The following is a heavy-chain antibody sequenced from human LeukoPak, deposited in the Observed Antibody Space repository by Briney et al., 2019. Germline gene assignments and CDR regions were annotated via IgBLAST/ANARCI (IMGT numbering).Heavy chain of an antibody. V-gene: IGHV4-34*01. Sequence: SSETLSLTCAVYGGSFSGYYWSWIRQPPGKGLGWVGEINDGGSTNYNPSLKRRATISVDTSKNEFSLTLSSGTAADTAGYYCARLVVVRGWYYHGMDVWGQGTTGTVSS. CDR2: INDGGST. CDR1: GGSFSGYY. J-gene: IGHJ6*02. CDR3: ARLVVVRGWYYHGMDV. D-gene: IGHD3-22*01.